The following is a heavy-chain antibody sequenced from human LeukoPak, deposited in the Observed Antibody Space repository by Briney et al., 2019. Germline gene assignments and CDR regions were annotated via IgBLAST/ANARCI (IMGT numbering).Heavy chain of an antibody. V-gene: IGHV4-61*02. Sequence: KSSETLSLTCTVSGGSISSGSYYWSWIRQPAGKGLEWIGRIYTSGSTNYNPPLKSRVTISVDTSKNQFSLKLSSVTAADTAVYYCARDDHFGSGWYVGWFDPWGQGTLVTVSS. CDR1: GGSISSGSYY. D-gene: IGHD6-19*01. J-gene: IGHJ5*02. CDR2: IYTSGST. CDR3: ARDDHFGSGWYVGWFDP.